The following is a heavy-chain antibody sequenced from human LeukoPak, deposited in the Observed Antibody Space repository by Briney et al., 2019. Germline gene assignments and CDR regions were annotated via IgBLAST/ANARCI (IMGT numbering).Heavy chain of an antibody. CDR3: ARGRGHLAEALRYFNY. V-gene: IGHV4-39*01. D-gene: IGHD1-26*01. Sequence: SETLSLTCTVSGDSISSSSYNWGWIRQPPGTGLEWIGSICYSGSTYYNPSLKSRVTISVDTSKNPFSLKLSSVTAADTAVYYCARGRGHLAEALRYFNYWGQGTLVTVSS. J-gene: IGHJ4*02. CDR1: GDSISSSSYN. CDR2: ICYSGST.